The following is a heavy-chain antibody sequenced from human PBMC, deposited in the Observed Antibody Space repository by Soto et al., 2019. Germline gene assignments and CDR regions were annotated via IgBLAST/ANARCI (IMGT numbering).Heavy chain of an antibody. CDR3: ARAGTNMVQFDY. CDR1: GGSINSYF. D-gene: IGHD3-10*01. J-gene: IGHJ4*02. Sequence: NPWGTLSLTCTVSGGSINSYFWSWIRQSPGKGLEWIGHIYYSGSTSYSPSLKSRVSISVDTSKNQFSLEVHSVTAADTAVYYCARAGTNMVQFDYWGQGTLVTVSS. CDR2: IYYSGST. V-gene: IGHV4-59*01.